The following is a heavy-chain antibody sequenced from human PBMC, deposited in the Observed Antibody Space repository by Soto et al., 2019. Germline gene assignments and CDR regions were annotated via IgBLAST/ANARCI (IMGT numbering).Heavy chain of an antibody. CDR3: ASSEATGLDH. CDR2: AHDSGRT. CDR1: GGSMTSSNW. J-gene: IGHJ4*02. V-gene: IGHV4-4*02. Sequence: QVQLQESGPGLVKPSGTLSLTCTVSGGSMTSSNWWNWVRQSPGKGLEWIGEAHDSGRTNYNPSHNSHVTVSVDMSTNHFSLKLSSVTAADSAVYYRASSEATGLDHWGQGTLVTVSS. D-gene: IGHD1-26*01.